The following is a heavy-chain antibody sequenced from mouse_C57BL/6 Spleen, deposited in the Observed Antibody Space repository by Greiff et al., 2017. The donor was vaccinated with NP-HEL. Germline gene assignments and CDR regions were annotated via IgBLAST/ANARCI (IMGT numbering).Heavy chain of an antibody. CDR1: GFSLTSYG. V-gene: IGHV2-5*01. CDR3: AKNDQDAMDD. Sequence: VKLVQSGPGLVQPSPCLSLSCTASGFSLTSYGVHWVRQSPGQGLEWLGVIWRGGSTYYNAAFMSRLSITKDNSKSQVFLKMNSLAADDTAIYYCAKNDQDAMDDWGQGTSVTVSS. J-gene: IGHJ4*01. CDR2: IWRGGST. D-gene: IGHD3-2*02.